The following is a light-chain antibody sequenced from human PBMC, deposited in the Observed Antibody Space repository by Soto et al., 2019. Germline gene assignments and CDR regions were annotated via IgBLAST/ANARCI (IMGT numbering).Light chain of an antibody. CDR1: QSVTKNN. CDR2: GAS. Sequence: ETVLTQSPGPLTLPRGETATLSSRASQSVTKNNLNWYQQQPGQAPRLLIYGASIRATGIPDRFSGSGSETDFTLTISRLEPEDFALYYCQQYGSSAPITFGQGTRLEIK. V-gene: IGKV3-20*01. CDR3: QQYGSSAPIT. J-gene: IGKJ5*01.